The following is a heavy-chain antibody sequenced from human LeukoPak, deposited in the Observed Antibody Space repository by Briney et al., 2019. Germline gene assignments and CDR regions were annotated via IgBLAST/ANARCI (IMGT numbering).Heavy chain of an antibody. J-gene: IGHJ4*02. CDR1: GGTFSSYA. Sequence: ASVKVSCKASGGTFSSYAISWVRQAPGQGLEWMGRIIPILGIANYAQKFQGRVTITADKSTSTAYMELSSLRSEDTAVYYCARRAAAGTGAFDYWGQGTLVTVSS. CDR2: IIPILGIA. V-gene: IGHV1-69*04. CDR3: ARRAAAGTGAFDY. D-gene: IGHD6-13*01.